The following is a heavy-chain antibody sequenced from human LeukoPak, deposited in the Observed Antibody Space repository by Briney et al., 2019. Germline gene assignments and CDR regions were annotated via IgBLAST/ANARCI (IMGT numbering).Heavy chain of an antibody. J-gene: IGHJ6*04. D-gene: IGHD3-9*01. CDR1: GFTFSSYG. Sequence: GRSPRPSRAASGFTFSSYGMHSVRPPPGKGLGWGAVIWYDGSNKYYADSVKGPFTISRDNSKNTLYLQMNSLRAEDTAVYYCARDMTLAPAVYYSTYYYYGMDVWGKGTTVTVSS. CDR2: IWYDGSNK. V-gene: IGHV3-33*01. CDR3: ARDMTLAPAVYYSTYYYYGMDV.